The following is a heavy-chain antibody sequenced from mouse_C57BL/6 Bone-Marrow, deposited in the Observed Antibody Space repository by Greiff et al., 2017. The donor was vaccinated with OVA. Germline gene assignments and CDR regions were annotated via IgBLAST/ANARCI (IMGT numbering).Heavy chain of an antibody. CDR1: GYTFTSYW. CDR2: IHPSDSDT. D-gene: IGHD1-1*01. CDR3: AIRLITTVVATNAMDY. Sequence: QVQLQQPGAELVKPGASVKVSCKASGYTFTSYWMHWVKQRPGQGLEWIGRIHPSDSDTNYNQKFKGKATLTVDKSSSTAYMQLSSLTSEDTAVYYCAIRLITTVVATNAMDYWGQGTSVTVSS. V-gene: IGHV1-74*01. J-gene: IGHJ4*01.